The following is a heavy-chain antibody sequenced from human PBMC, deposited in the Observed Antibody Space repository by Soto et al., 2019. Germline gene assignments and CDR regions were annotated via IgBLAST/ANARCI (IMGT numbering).Heavy chain of an antibody. CDR2: IYYSGST. Sequence: QVQLQESGPGLVKPSETLSLTCTVSGGSISSYYWSWIRQPPGKGLEWIGYIYYSGSTNYNPSLKSRVTISVDTSKNQFSLQLSSVTAADTAVYYCAREAYYYXXSEPIAFDYWGQGTLVTVSS. J-gene: IGHJ4*02. D-gene: IGHD3-22*01. CDR3: AREAYYYXXSEPIAFDY. V-gene: IGHV4-59*01. CDR1: GGSISSYY.